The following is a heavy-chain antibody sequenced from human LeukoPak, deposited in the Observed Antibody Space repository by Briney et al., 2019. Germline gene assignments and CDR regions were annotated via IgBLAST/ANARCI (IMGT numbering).Heavy chain of an antibody. V-gene: IGHV4-34*01. CDR1: GGSFSGYY. J-gene: IGHJ3*02. CDR3: ARARKRWLQLLSAFDI. D-gene: IGHD5-24*01. CDR2: INHSGGT. Sequence: PSETLSLTCAVYGGSFSGYYWSWIRQPPGKGLEWIGEINHSGGTNYNPSLKSRVTISVDTSKNQFSLKLSSVTAADTAVYYCARARKRWLQLLSAFDIWGQGTMVTVSS.